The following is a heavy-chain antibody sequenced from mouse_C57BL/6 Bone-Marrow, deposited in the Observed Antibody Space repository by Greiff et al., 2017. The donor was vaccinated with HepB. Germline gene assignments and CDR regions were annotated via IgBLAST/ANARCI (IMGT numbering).Heavy chain of an antibody. Sequence: QVQLQQPGAELVKPGASVKLSCKASGYTFTSYWMHWVKQRPGQGLEWIGRIDPNSGDTKYNEKFKSKATLTVDKPSSTAYMQLSSLTSEDSAVYCCTRSSCDSSFGCWGTGVTLTVAT. CDR2: IDPNSGDT. D-gene: IGHD1-1*01. J-gene: IGHJ2*01. CDR3: TRSSCDSSFGC. V-gene: IGHV1-72*01. CDR1: GYTFTSYW.